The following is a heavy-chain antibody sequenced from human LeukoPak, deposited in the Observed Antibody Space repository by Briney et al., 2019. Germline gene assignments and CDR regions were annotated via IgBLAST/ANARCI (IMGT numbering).Heavy chain of an antibody. CDR2: FSSSSSTI. CDR1: GFTFSSYR. J-gene: IGHJ6*02. D-gene: IGHD1-26*01. Sequence: GGSLRLSCAASGFTFSSYRMTCVRQAPGQGLAWVSYFSSSSSTIYYADSVKGRFTISRDNAKNSLYLQMNSLRAEDTAVYYCARKEGAVYYYYGMDVWGQGTTVTVSS. CDR3: ARKEGAVYYYYGMDV. V-gene: IGHV3-48*01.